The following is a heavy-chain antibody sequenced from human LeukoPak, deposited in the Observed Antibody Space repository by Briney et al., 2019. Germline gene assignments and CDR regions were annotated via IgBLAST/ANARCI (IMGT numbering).Heavy chain of an antibody. D-gene: IGHD3-16*01. CDR3: ARGRLRPYYFDY. Sequence: ASVKVSCKASGYTFTSYDINWVRQATGQGLEWMEWMNPNSGNTGYAQKFQGRVTMTRNTSISTAYMELSSLRSEDTAVYYCARGRLRPYYFDYWGQGTLVTVSS. V-gene: IGHV1-8*01. CDR1: GYTFTSYD. J-gene: IGHJ4*02. CDR2: MNPNSGNT.